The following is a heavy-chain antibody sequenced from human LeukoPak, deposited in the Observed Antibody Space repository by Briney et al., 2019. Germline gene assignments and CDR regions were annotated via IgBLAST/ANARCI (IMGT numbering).Heavy chain of an antibody. J-gene: IGHJ4*02. CDR3: ARHIRDGYNYVDY. Sequence: SETLSLTCTVSGGSFSSYYWSWIRQPPGKGLEWIGFIFYRGNTNYNPSLKSRVTMSVDTSKSQFSLKLSSVTAADTAVYYCARHIRDGYNYVDYWGQGILVTVSS. V-gene: IGHV4-59*08. D-gene: IGHD5-24*01. CDR2: IFYRGNT. CDR1: GGSFSSYY.